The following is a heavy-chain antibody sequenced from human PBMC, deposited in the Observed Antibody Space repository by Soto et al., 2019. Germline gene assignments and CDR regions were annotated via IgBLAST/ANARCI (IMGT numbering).Heavy chain of an antibody. V-gene: IGHV3-30-3*01. CDR2: ISYDGSNK. D-gene: IGHD2-15*01. CDR1: GFTFSSYA. J-gene: IGHJ4*02. CDR3: ARSIVVVVAATVRFDY. Sequence: QVQLVESGGGVVQPGRSLRLSCAASGFTFSSYAMHWVRQAPGKGLEWVAVISYDGSNKYYADSVKGRFTISRGNSKNXLYLQMNSLRAEDTAVYYCARSIVVVVAATVRFDYWGQGTLVTVSS.